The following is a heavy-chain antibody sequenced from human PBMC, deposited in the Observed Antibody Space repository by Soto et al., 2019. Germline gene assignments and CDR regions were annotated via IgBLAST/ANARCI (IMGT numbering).Heavy chain of an antibody. D-gene: IGHD2-15*01. J-gene: IGHJ4*02. V-gene: IGHV1-69*04. CDR2: VIPNLGVT. Sequence: GAPVEVSCKAPGGTLSSYTFSWVRQAHGQGLEWMGRVIPNLGVTNYAKKFQGRFTIVVDTSTSTAYMELNSLRYEDTAVYYCARDKGYCSDTSCPDFDYWGQGTLVTVSS. CDR3: ARDKGYCSDTSCPDFDY. CDR1: GGTLSSYT.